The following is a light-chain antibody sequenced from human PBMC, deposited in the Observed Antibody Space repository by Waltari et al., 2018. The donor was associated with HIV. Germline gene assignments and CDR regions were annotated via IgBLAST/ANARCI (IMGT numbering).Light chain of an antibody. CDR1: PSVLYSSNNKNY. V-gene: IGKV4-1*01. CDR2: WAS. J-gene: IGKJ4*01. Sequence: DIVMTQSPASLAVSLGSRATINCQSRPSVLYSSNNKNYLAWYQQKPGQPPKLLIYWASARESGVPGRFSGSGSGTDFTLTISSLQAEDVAVYYCQQYYTTPLTFGGGTKVEIK. CDR3: QQYYTTPLT.